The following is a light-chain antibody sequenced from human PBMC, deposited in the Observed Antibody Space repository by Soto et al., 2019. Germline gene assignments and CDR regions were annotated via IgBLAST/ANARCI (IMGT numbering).Light chain of an antibody. CDR3: QSYDSSLSGSV. Sequence: QSVLTQPPSVSGAPGQRVTISCTGSSSNNGAGYDVHWYQQLPGTATKLLIYGNSNRPSGVPDRFSGSKSGTSASLAITGLQAEDEADYYCQSYDSSLSGSVFGGGTKLTVL. CDR1: SSNNGAGYD. CDR2: GNS. V-gene: IGLV1-40*01. J-gene: IGLJ2*01.